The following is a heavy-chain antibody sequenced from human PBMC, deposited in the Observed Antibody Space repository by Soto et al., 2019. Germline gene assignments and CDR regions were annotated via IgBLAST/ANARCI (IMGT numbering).Heavy chain of an antibody. Sequence: ASVKVSCKASGYTFTSYYMHWVRQAPGQGLEWMGIINPSGGSTSYAQKFQGRVTMTRDTSTSTVYMELSSLRSEDTAVYYCASLQSGFWSGYSSDYGMDVWGQGTTVTVSS. D-gene: IGHD3-3*01. V-gene: IGHV1-46*01. CDR3: ASLQSGFWSGYSSDYGMDV. J-gene: IGHJ6*02. CDR2: INPSGGST. CDR1: GYTFTSYY.